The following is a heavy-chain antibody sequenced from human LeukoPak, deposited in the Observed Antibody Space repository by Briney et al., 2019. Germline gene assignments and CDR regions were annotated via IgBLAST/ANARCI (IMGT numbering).Heavy chain of an antibody. J-gene: IGHJ6*03. CDR1: GFTFDDYA. CDR3: ARSMVRGVILNYYYYYMDV. CDR2: ISWNSGSI. Sequence: GGSLRLSCAASGFTFDDYAMHWVRQAPGKGLEWVSGISWNSGSIGYADSVKGRFTISRDNSKNTLYLQMGSLRAEDMAVYYCARSMVRGVILNYYYYYMDVWGKGTTVTVSS. D-gene: IGHD3-10*01. V-gene: IGHV3-9*03.